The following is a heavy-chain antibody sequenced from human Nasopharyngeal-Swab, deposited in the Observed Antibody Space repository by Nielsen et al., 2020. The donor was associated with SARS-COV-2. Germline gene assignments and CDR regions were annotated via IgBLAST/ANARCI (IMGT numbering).Heavy chain of an antibody. Sequence: REAPGKGLEWIGSIYYSGSTYYNPSLKSRVTISVDTSKNKFSLKLSSVTAADTAVYYCARLNVSAAGRDYWGQGTLVTVSS. V-gene: IGHV4-39*01. D-gene: IGHD6-13*01. CDR3: ARLNVSAAGRDY. CDR2: IYYSGST. J-gene: IGHJ4*02.